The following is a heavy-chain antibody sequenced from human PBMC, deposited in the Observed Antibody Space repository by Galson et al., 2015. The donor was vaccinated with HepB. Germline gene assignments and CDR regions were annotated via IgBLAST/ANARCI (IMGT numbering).Heavy chain of an antibody. V-gene: IGHV1-3*01. CDR3: ARTGSGSGSYIPDNWFDP. D-gene: IGHD3-10*01. CDR1: GYTFTSYA. J-gene: IGHJ5*02. Sequence: SVKVSCKASGYTFTSYAMHWVRQAPGQRLEWMGWINAGNGNTKYSQKFQGRVTITRDTSASTAYMELSSLRSEDTAVYYCARTGSGSGSYIPDNWFDPWGQGTLVTVSS. CDR2: INAGNGNT.